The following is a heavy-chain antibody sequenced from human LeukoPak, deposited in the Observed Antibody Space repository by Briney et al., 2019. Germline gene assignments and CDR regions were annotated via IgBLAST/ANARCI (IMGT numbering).Heavy chain of an antibody. V-gene: IGHV1-2*04. CDR2: INPNSGGT. CDR1: GYTFTGYY. D-gene: IGHD2-2*01. Sequence: PSVKVSCKASGYTFTGYYMHWVRQAPGQGLEWMGWINPNSGGTNYAQKFQGWVTMTRDTSISTAYMELSRLRSDDTAVYYCARGPGYCSSTSCYWWFDPWGQGTLVTVSS. J-gene: IGHJ5*02. CDR3: ARGPGYCSSTSCYWWFDP.